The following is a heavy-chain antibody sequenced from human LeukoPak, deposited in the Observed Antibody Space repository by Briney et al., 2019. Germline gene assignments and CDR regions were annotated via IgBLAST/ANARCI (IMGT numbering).Heavy chain of an antibody. V-gene: IGHV1-46*02. Sequence: ASVKVSCKASGYTFNFYYVHWVRQAPGQGLEWMGIINPNSGGTTYAQKFQGRVTLTGDTSASTVFMELSSLTSVDTAVYYCAREGFCSGTNCPAVYWGQGTLVTVSS. J-gene: IGHJ4*02. CDR2: INPNSGGT. D-gene: IGHD2-2*01. CDR1: GYTFNFYY. CDR3: AREGFCSGTNCPAVY.